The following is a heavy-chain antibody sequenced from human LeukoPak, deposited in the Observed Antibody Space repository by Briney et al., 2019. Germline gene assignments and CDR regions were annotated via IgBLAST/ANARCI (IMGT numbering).Heavy chain of an antibody. CDR2: ISYSGST. V-gene: IGHV4-39*01. CDR3: ARGRRDGYNLEYFDK. J-gene: IGHJ4*02. Sequence: SETLSLTCSVSGGSISSSNYYWGWIRQPPGKGLEWIATISYSGSTYYNPSLKSRVTIYVDTSKNQFSLKLSSVTAADTAVYYCARGRRDGYNLEYFDKWGQGTLVTVSS. D-gene: IGHD5-24*01. CDR1: GGSISSSNYY.